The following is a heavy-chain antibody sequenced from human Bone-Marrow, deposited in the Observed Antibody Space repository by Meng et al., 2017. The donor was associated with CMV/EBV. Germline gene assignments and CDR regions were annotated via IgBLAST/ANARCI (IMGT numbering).Heavy chain of an antibody. J-gene: IGHJ4*02. D-gene: IGHD1-26*01. V-gene: IGHV3-73*01. Sequence: GESLKISCAASGFTFSGSAMHWVRQASGKGLEWVGRIRSKANSYATAYAASVKGRFTISRDDSKNTAYLQMNSLKTEDTAVYYCTRPPAYSGSYYRDDYWGQGTLVTVSS. CDR3: TRPPAYSGSYYRDDY. CDR2: IRSKANSYAT. CDR1: GFTFSGSA.